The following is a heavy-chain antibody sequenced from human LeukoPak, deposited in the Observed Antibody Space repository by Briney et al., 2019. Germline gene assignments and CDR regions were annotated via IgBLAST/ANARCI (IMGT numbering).Heavy chain of an antibody. CDR1: GFPFSSYA. D-gene: IGHD6-19*01. CDR3: ARGTAVAGT. Sequence: GGSLRLSCAASGFPFSSYAMNWVRQAPGKGLEWVSAISGSGASTYYADSVKGRFTISRDNSKNTLYLQMNSLRAEDTAVYYCARGTAVAGTWGQGTLVTVSS. V-gene: IGHV3-23*01. J-gene: IGHJ5*02. CDR2: ISGSGAST.